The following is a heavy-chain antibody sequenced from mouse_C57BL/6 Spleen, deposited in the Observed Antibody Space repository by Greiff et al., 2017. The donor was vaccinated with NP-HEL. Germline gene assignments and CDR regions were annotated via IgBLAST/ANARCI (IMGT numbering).Heavy chain of an antibody. CDR3: ARSGGLRDYFDY. J-gene: IGHJ2*01. V-gene: IGHV1-50*01. CDR1: GYTFTSYW. CDR2: IDPSDSYT. Sequence: QVQLQQPGAELVKPGASVKLSCKASGYTFTSYWMQWVKQRPGQGLEWIGEIDPSDSYTNYNQKFKGKATLTVDTSSSTAYMQLSSLTSEDSAVYYCARSGGLRDYFDYWGQGTTLTVSS. D-gene: IGHD3-1*01.